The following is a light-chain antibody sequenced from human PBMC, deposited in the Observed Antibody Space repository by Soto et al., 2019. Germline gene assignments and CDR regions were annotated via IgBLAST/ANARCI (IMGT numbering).Light chain of an antibody. J-gene: IGKJ4*02. Sequence: DIKLTQSPSSLSASVGDRVTITCRASLRISKYLNWYQQKPGKAPKLLIYGASTLQSGVPSRFSGSGSGTDFTLTITSLQPEDSANYFCQQSHSTPLTFGGGTKLEI. CDR2: GAS. CDR3: QQSHSTPLT. V-gene: IGKV1-39*01. CDR1: LRISKY.